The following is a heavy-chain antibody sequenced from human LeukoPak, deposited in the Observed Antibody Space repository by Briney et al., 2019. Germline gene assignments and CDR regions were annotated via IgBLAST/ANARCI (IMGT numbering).Heavy chain of an antibody. Sequence: GSLRLSFAASGFTFNTFGMHWVRQAPGKGLGWVAVIWYDGSEKYYVDSVKGRFTISRDNSKNTLYLQMDNLRVEDTAVYYCARDKPTRHNALDIWGQGTTVIVSP. J-gene: IGHJ3*02. CDR3: ARDKPTRHNALDI. CDR2: IWYDGSEK. V-gene: IGHV3-33*01. CDR1: GFTFNTFG.